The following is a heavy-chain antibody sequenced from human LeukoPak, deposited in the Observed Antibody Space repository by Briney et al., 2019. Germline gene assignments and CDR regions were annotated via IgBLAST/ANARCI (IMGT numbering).Heavy chain of an antibody. CDR2: INPSGGST. D-gene: IGHD6-6*01. J-gene: IGHJ4*02. CDR1: GYTFINYH. V-gene: IGHV1-46*01. CDR3: ARALSLVSFDY. Sequence: GASVKVSCKASGYTFINYHMHWVRQAPGQGLEWMGLINPSGGSTSYAQKFQGRVTMTRDTSTSTVYMELSSLRSEDTAVYYCARALSLVSFDYWGQGTLVTVSS.